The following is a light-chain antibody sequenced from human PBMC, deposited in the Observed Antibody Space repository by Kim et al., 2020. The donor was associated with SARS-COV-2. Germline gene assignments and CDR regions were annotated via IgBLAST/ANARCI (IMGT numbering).Light chain of an antibody. CDR3: QVWAGNTYV. V-gene: IGLV3-9*01. J-gene: IGLJ1*01. CDR2: RDH. Sequence: SYELTQPLSVSVAPGQTASVSCGGDNIGTKTVHWYQQTPGQAPVLVIFRDHNRPSGIPERFSASKSMNTATLTISRAQVEDEADYYCQVWAGNTYVFGTVTKVTVL. CDR1: NIGTKT.